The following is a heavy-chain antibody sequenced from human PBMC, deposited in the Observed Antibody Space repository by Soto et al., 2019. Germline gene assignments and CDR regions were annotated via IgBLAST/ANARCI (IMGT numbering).Heavy chain of an antibody. CDR2: INPSGGST. CDR1: GYTFTSYY. CDR3: ARYPTKISSIAARYFDY. V-gene: IGHV1-46*01. D-gene: IGHD6-6*01. Sequence: GASVKVSCKASGYTFTSYYMHWVRQAPGQGLEWMGIINPSGGSTSYAQKFQGRVTMTRDTSTSTVYMELSSLRSEDTAVYYCARYPTKISSIAARYFDYWGQGTLVTVSS. J-gene: IGHJ4*02.